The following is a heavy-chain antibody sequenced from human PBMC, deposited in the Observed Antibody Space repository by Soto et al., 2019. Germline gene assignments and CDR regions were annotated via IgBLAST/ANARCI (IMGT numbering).Heavy chain of an antibody. V-gene: IGHV3-33*01. CDR1: GFTFSRYG. CDR3: ARDLVVAATSRLYYYYGMDV. J-gene: IGHJ6*02. D-gene: IGHD2-15*01. Sequence: GGSLRLSCAASGFTFSRYGMHWVRQAPGKGLEWVAVIWYDGSNKYYADSVKGRFTISRDNSKNTLYLQMNSLRAEDTAVYYCARDLVVAATSRLYYYYGMDVWGQGTTVTVSS. CDR2: IWYDGSNK.